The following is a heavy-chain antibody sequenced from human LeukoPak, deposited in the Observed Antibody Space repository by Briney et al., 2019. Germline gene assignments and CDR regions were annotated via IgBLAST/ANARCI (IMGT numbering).Heavy chain of an antibody. D-gene: IGHD2-15*01. J-gene: IGHJ4*02. CDR2: IIPIFGTA. CDR1: GGTFSSYA. CDR3: ATVAATPFDY. V-gene: IGHV1-69*06. Sequence: SVKVSCKASGGTFSSYAISWVRQAPGQGLEWMGGIIPIFGTANYAQKFQGRVTITADKSTSTAYMELRSLRSEDTAVYYCATVAATPFDYWGQGTLVTVSS.